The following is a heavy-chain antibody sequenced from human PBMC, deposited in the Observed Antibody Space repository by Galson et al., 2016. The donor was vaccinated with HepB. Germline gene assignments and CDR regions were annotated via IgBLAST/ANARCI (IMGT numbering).Heavy chain of an antibody. CDR3: AREPSRYGSPDDSFDV. Sequence: SETLSLTCTVSGGSTNDFYRSWIRQSAGKGLEWIGRIYISGSTNYNPSLKSRVTMSVDTSKNQSSRKLRDVTAADTGVYFCAREPSRYGSPDDSFDVWGQGTLVTVSS. V-gene: IGHV4-4*07. J-gene: IGHJ3*01. CDR2: IYISGST. CDR1: GGSTNDFY. D-gene: IGHD3-9*01.